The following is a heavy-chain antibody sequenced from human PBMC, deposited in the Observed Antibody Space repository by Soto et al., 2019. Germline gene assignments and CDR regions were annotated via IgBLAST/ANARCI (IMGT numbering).Heavy chain of an antibody. Sequence: GGSLRLSCAASGFTFSNYWMSWVRQAPGKGLEWVANMGQDGSKKYYVDSVKGRFTISRDNAKKSLYLQVNSLRAEDTAVYYCARDLYAPYDYWGQGTLVPVSP. V-gene: IGHV3-7*05. J-gene: IGHJ4*02. CDR3: ARDLYAPYDY. CDR2: MGQDGSKK. D-gene: IGHD3-16*01. CDR1: GFTFSNYW.